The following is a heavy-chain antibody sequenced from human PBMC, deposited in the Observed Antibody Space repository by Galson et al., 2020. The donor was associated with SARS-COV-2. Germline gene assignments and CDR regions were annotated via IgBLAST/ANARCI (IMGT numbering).Heavy chain of an antibody. V-gene: IGHV4-59*01. J-gene: IGHJ3*02. CDR2: IYYSGST. CDR3: ARGKVSEYYYDSSGYYYLRGLGAFDI. D-gene: IGHD3-22*01. CDR1: GGSISSYY. Sequence: SETLSLTCTVSGGSISSYYWSWIRQPPGKGLEWIGYIYYSGSTNYNPSLKSRVTISVDTSKNQFSLKLSSVTAADTAVYYCARGKVSEYYYDSSGYYYLRGLGAFDIWGQGTMVTVSS.